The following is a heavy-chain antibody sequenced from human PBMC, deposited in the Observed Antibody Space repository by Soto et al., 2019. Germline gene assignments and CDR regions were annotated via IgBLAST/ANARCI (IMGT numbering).Heavy chain of an antibody. V-gene: IGHV1-18*01. D-gene: IGHD3-16*02. CDR2: ISAYNGNT. Sequence: QVQLVQSGAEVKKPGASVKVSCKASGYTFTSYGISWVRQAPGQGLEWMGWISAYNGNTNYAQKLQGRVTMTTDTSTSTAYMELRSLRSDDTAVYCCERYPYYVWGSYRLWWFDPWGQGTLVTVSS. CDR3: ERYPYYVWGSYRLWWFDP. CDR1: GYTFTSYG. J-gene: IGHJ5*02.